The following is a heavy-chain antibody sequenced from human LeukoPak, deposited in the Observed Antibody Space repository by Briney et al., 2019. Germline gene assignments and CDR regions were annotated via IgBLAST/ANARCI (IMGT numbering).Heavy chain of an antibody. J-gene: IGHJ4*02. CDR1: GFTFSDYT. CDR2: LSRSSRTPTYA. D-gene: IGHD3-9*01. V-gene: IGHV3-21*01. Sequence: PGGSLRLSCAASGFTFSDYTMNWVRQAPGKGLEWVSSLSRSSRTPTYAYYADSVKGRFTISRDNAKNSLYLQMNSLRAEDTAVYYCARVGQTYYDILSDYWGQGTLVTVSS. CDR3: ARVGQTYYDILSDY.